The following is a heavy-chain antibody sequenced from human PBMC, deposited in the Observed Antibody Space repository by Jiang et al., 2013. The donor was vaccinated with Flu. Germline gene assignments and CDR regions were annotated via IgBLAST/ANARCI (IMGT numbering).Heavy chain of an antibody. CDR1: GYTFTSYY. CDR3: AREGIAAAAPGYFDY. D-gene: IGHD6-13*01. CDR2: INPSGGST. Sequence: SGAEVKKPGASVKVSCKASGYTFTSYYMHWVRQAPGQGLEWMGIINPSGGSTSYAQKFQGRVTMTRDTSTSTVYMELSSLRSEDTAVYYCAREGIAAAAPGYFDYWGQGTLVTVSS. V-gene: IGHV1-46*01. J-gene: IGHJ4*02.